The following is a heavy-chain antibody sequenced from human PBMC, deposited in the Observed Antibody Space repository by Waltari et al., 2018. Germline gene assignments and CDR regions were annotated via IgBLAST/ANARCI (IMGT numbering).Heavy chain of an antibody. Sequence: HRLRSGAGFVRSGGSLSLACVASGYSFTSKWVYWVRTPPGKGLVWVASLSSLGSGTFYEDSLEGRGTITGAMAENTRRMQVARLRAGDTSIYYFVRGCNDWRVIDYWGQGTLFTVSS. CDR3: VRGCNDWRVIDY. CDR1: GYSFTSKW. J-gene: IGHJ4*02. D-gene: IGHD3-9*01. V-gene: IGHV3-74*01. CDR2: LSSLGSGT.